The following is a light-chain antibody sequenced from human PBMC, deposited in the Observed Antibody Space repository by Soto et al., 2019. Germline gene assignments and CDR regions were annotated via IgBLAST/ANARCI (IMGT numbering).Light chain of an antibody. Sequence: QSVLTQPPSVSGAPGQRVTISCTGSNSNIGAGYDVHWYQQLPGTAPKLLIYDNNIRPSGVPDRFSGSKSGTSATLGITGFQTGDEADYYCGSWDSSLSAYVFGTGTKVTV. CDR2: DNN. J-gene: IGLJ1*01. CDR1: NSNIGAGYD. V-gene: IGLV1-40*01. CDR3: GSWDSSLSAYV.